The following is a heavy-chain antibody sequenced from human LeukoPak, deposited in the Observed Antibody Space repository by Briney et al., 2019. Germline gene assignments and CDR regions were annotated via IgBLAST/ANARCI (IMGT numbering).Heavy chain of an antibody. CDR2: IYPGDSHT. CDR1: GYYFNSYW. CDR3: ARSPNWGSTGHFDY. D-gene: IGHD7-27*01. Sequence: GESLKISCKASGYYFNSYWIAWVRQMPGKGLEWMGIIYPGDSHTRYSPSFQGQVTISADKSISTAYLQWSGLRASDTAMYYCARSPNWGSTGHFDYWGKGSLVTVSS. J-gene: IGHJ4*02. V-gene: IGHV5-51*01.